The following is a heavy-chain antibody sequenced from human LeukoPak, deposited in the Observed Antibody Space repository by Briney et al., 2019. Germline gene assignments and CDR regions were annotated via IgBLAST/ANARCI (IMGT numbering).Heavy chain of an antibody. V-gene: IGHV4-59*01. Sequence: PSETLSLTCTVSGGSITNYYCTWIRQPPGKGLEGIGFFYDSGSTSYNPSLKSRVTISVDTSKNQFSLNLSSVTAADTAVYYCARANYGGNSEYWGQGTLVTVSS. D-gene: IGHD4-23*01. CDR2: FYDSGST. CDR1: GGSITNYY. J-gene: IGHJ4*02. CDR3: ARANYGGNSEY.